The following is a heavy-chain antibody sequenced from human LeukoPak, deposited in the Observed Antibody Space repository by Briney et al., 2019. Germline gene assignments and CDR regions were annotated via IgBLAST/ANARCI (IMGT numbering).Heavy chain of an antibody. Sequence: SETLSLTCTVSGDSLINFYWSWIRQPPGKGLEWIGYIYYSGTTNYNPSLKSRVTMSVDTSKNQFSLKLSSVTAAGTAVYYCARLKFDVVSGYYDALDFWGQGTLVTVSS. CDR1: GDSLINFY. CDR3: ARLKFDVVSGYYDALDF. V-gene: IGHV4-59*08. J-gene: IGHJ4*02. D-gene: IGHD3-9*01. CDR2: IYYSGTT.